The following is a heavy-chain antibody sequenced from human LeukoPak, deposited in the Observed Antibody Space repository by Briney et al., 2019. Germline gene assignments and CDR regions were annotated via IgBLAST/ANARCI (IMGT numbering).Heavy chain of an antibody. CDR2: ISSDGSIT. J-gene: IGHJ4*02. Sequence: GGSLRLSCAASGFTFSDSALHWVRQAPGKGLVWVSRISSDGSITGYADSVKGRFTISRDNAKNTLYLQMNSLRAEDTAVYYCARHLNYYLDYWGQGTLVTVSS. V-gene: IGHV3-74*01. D-gene: IGHD3-10*01. CDR3: ARHLNYYLDY. CDR1: GFTFSDSA.